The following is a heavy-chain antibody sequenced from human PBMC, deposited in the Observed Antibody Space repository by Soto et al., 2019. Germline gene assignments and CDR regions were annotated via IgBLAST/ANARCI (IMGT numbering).Heavy chain of an antibody. CDR1: GYTFTGYY. Sequence: VASVKVSCKASGYTFTGYYMHWVRQAPGQGLEWMGWINPNSGGTNYAQKFQGWVTMTRDTSISTAYMELSRLKSDDTAVYYCARSEIYYDSSGYYDDFDYWGQGTLVTVSS. CDR2: INPNSGGT. J-gene: IGHJ4*02. V-gene: IGHV1-2*04. CDR3: ARSEIYYDSSGYYDDFDY. D-gene: IGHD3-22*01.